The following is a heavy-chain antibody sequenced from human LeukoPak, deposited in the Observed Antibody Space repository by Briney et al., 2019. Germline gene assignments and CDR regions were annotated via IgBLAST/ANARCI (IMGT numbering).Heavy chain of an antibody. Sequence: SETLSLTCTVSGGSVRSGDYYWAWIRQPPGRGLEWIGSIYYIGDTYSNPSLESRVTISLDTSKNQFSLKLSSVTAADTAVYYCARLPDLIVAWKGGFDHWGQGTLVTVSS. V-gene: IGHV4-39*01. CDR3: ARLPDLIVAWKGGFDH. CDR1: GGSVRSGDYY. CDR2: IYYIGDT. J-gene: IGHJ4*02. D-gene: IGHD3-22*01.